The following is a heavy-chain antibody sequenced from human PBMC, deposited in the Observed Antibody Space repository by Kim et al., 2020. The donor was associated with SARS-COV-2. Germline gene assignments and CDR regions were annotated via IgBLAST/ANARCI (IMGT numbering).Heavy chain of an antibody. V-gene: IGHV3-9*01. D-gene: IGHD2-21*01. CDR3: AKDIHMNTAFDI. Sequence: AYADSVKGRLTISRDNAKSSLYLQMNSLRAEDTALYYCAKDIHMNTAFDIWGQGTMVTVSS. J-gene: IGHJ3*02.